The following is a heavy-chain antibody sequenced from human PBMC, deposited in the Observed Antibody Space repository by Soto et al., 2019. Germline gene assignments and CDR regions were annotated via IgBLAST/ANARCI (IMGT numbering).Heavy chain of an antibody. CDR1: GFNFNDHG. V-gene: IGHV3-9*01. CDR2: XXXXXXXX. J-gene: IGHJ6*03. Sequence: EVQLVESGGGLVQPGRSLRLSCIASGFNFNDHGMHWVRQAPGKGLELVXXXXXXXXXXXYADSVKGRFTISRDNAKXXXXXXXXXXXXXXXXXXXXXXXXSGFSGYMDVWGKGTTVTVSS. D-gene: IGHD3-10*01. CDR3: XXXXSGFSGYMDV.